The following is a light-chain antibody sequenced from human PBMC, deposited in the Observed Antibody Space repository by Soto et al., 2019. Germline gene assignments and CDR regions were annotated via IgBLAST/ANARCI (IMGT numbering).Light chain of an antibody. V-gene: IGKV3-15*01. CDR2: GAS. CDR1: QPVSDK. CDR3: QQYDQWPIT. Sequence: IVMTQSAATMSVSPGERATVSCWASQPVSDKLAWYQQKPGQAPRILIYGASARALGIPDRFSGSGSGTEFSFTVTSLQPEDFAVYYRQQYDQWPITFGQGTRLEIK. J-gene: IGKJ5*01.